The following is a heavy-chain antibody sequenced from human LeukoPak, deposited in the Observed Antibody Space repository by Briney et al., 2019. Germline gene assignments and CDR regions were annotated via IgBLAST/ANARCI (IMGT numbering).Heavy chain of an antibody. D-gene: IGHD3-16*02. CDR3: ALLRLGELSLVGSFDY. CDR2: INRSGST. Sequence: SETLSLTCAVYGGSFSGYFWSWIRQPPGKGLEWIGEINRSGSTNYNPSLKSRVIISVDTSKNQFSLKLTSVTAADTAVYYCALLRLGELSLVGSFDYWGQGILVTVS. CDR1: GGSFSGYF. J-gene: IGHJ4*02. V-gene: IGHV4-34*01.